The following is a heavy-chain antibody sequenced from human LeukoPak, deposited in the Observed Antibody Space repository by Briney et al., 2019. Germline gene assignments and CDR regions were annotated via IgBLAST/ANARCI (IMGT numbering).Heavy chain of an antibody. D-gene: IGHD3-22*01. CDR3: AREGGYYYDSSGYYWGAFDI. Sequence: ASVKVSCKASGYTFTSYGISWVRQAPGQGLEWMGWISAYNGNTNYAQKFQGRVTMTRDTSISTAYMELSRLRSDDTAVYYCAREGGYYYDSSGYYWGAFDIWGQGTMVTVSS. CDR1: GYTFTSYG. CDR2: ISAYNGNT. J-gene: IGHJ3*02. V-gene: IGHV1-18*01.